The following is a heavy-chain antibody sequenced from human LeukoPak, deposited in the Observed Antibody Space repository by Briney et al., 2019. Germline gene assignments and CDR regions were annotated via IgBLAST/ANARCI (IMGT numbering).Heavy chain of an antibody. V-gene: IGHV4-59*11. CDR2: IDYSGST. CDR1: GGSISSHY. J-gene: IGHJ6*03. CDR3: AGGYKYAYYYYYYMDV. D-gene: IGHD5-24*01. Sequence: SETLSLTCTVSGGSISSHYWSWIRQPPGRGLEWIGYIDYSGSTNYNPSLKSRVTISVDTSKNRFSLKLSSVTAADTAVYYCAGGYKYAYYYYYYMDVWGKGTTVTVSS.